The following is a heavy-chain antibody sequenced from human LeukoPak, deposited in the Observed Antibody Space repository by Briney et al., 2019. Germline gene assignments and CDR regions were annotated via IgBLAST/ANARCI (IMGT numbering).Heavy chain of an antibody. J-gene: IGHJ6*03. CDR2: ISAYNGNT. Sequence: ASVKVSCKASGGTFSSYAISWVRQAPGQGLEWMGWISAYNGNTNYAQKLQGRVTMTTDTSTSTAYMELRSLRSDDTAVYYCARVPVECSGGSCYPSSYYYYMDVWGKGTTVTVSS. D-gene: IGHD2-15*01. V-gene: IGHV1-18*01. CDR3: ARVPVECSGGSCYPSSYYYYMDV. CDR1: GGTFSSYA.